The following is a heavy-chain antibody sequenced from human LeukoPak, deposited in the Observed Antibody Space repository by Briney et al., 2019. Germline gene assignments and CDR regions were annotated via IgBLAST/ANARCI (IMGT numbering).Heavy chain of an antibody. CDR2: ISSNGGST. D-gene: IGHD3-22*01. V-gene: IGHV3-64*01. CDR3: ARGLPDYYDSSGYYHD. CDR1: GFTFSSYA. Sequence: GGSLRLSYAASGFTFSSYAMHWVRQAPGKGLEYVSAISSNGGSTYYANSVKGRFTISRDNSKNTLYLQMGSLRAEDMAVYYCARGLPDYYDSSGYYHDWGQGTLVTVSS. J-gene: IGHJ4*02.